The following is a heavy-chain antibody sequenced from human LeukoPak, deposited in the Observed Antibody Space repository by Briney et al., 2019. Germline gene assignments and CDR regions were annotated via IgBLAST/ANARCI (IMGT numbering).Heavy chain of an antibody. CDR3: AREAYSSGCDY. D-gene: IGHD6-19*01. V-gene: IGHV3-48*04. J-gene: IGHJ4*02. CDR2: ISSSGSTI. Sequence: GGSLRLSCAASGFTFSNYWMNWVRQAPGKGLEWVSYISSSGSTIYYADSVKGRFTISRDNAKNSLYLQMNSLRAEDTAVYYCAREAYSSGCDYWGQGTLVTVSS. CDR1: GFTFSNYW.